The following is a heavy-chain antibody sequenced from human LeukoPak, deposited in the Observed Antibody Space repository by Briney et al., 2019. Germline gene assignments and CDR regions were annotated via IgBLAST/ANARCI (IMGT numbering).Heavy chain of an antibody. V-gene: IGHV3-30*03. J-gene: IGHJ4*02. CDR2: ISYDGSDK. CDR3: ARERGMVSRDFDY. CDR1: GFTFSSYG. D-gene: IGHD2-15*01. Sequence: GGSLRLSCAASGFTFSSYGMHWVRQAPGKGLEWVAVISYDGSDKYYADSVKGRFAISRDNSKNTLYLQMNSLRAEDTAVYYCARERGMVSRDFDYWGQGTLVTVSS.